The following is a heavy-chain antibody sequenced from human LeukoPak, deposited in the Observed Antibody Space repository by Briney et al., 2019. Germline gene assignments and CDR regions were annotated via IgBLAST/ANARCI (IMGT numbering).Heavy chain of an antibody. J-gene: IGHJ3*02. CDR1: GGSFSGYY. V-gene: IGHV4-34*01. CDR3: ARVRAAGSFDI. Sequence: TSETLSLTYAVHGGSFSGYYWTWIRQRPGKGLEWVGEINHSGSTNYNPSLKSRVTISVDTSRNQFSLILTSVTAADTAVYFCARVRAAGSFDIWGQGTMVTVSS. CDR2: INHSGST.